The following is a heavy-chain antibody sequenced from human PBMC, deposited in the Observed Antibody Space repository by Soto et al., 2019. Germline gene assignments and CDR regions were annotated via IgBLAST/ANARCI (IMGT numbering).Heavy chain of an antibody. CDR3: ARDPPPPDY. CDR1: GYTFASYA. V-gene: IGHV1-18*01. J-gene: IGHJ4*02. CDR2: ISAYNGNT. Sequence: ASVKVSCKASGYTFASYAINWMRQAPGQGLEWMGWISAYNGNTNYAQKLQGRVTMTTDTSTSTAYMELRSLRSDDTAVYYCARDPPPPDYWGQGTLVTVPS.